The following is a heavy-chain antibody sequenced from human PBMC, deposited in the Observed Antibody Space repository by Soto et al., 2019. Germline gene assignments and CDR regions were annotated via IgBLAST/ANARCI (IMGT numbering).Heavy chain of an antibody. V-gene: IGHV4-59*01. Sequence: SETLSLTCTVSGGSINEFYWSWIRQPPGKGLEWIGYIYYSGSTDYNPSLKGRVTISVDTSKNQFSLKLRSVTAADTAVYYCARVGGVAARTFDYWGQGTLVTVSS. J-gene: IGHJ4*02. CDR3: ARVGGVAARTFDY. CDR1: GGSINEFY. D-gene: IGHD6-6*01. CDR2: IYYSGST.